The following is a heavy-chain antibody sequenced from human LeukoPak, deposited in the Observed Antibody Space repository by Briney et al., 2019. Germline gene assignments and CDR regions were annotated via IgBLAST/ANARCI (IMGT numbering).Heavy chain of an antibody. J-gene: IGHJ5*02. CDR1: GYYITTGFS. V-gene: IGHV4-38-2*02. CDR2: ISYNGNT. D-gene: IGHD3-16*01. Sequence: PSETLSLTCAVSGYYITTGFSWGWIRQPPGKGLEWIATISYNGNTYYNPSLKSRVTISADTSKNQFSVRLTSVTAADTALYYCAREGAVPGIDPWGQGKSVTISS. CDR3: AREGAVPGIDP.